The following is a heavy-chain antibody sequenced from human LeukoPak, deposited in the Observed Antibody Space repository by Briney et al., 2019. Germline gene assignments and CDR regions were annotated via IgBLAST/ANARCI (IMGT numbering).Heavy chain of an antibody. CDR3: ATMPSHPGI. CDR1: GFTFSNYD. Sequence: GGSLRLSCAPSGFTFSNYDMSWVRQAPGKGLEWVSVIYSGGTTYYADSVAGRFTISRDNSKNTLYLQMSSLRAEDTAVYYCATMPSHPGIWGQGTMFTVSS. V-gene: IGHV3-53*01. J-gene: IGHJ3*02. CDR2: IYSGGTT. D-gene: IGHD2-2*01.